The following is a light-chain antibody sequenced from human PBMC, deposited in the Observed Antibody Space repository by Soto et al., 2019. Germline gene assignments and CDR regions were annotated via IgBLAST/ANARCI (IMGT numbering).Light chain of an antibody. V-gene: IGKV1-39*01. Sequence: DIQMTQSPSSLSASVGDRVTITCRASQSISSYLNWYQQQPGKAPKLLIYAASSLQSGVPSRFSGRGSGTDYTLTIGSLQPDDFATYYCQQSYSTPLTFGGGPEVEIK. CDR3: QQSYSTPLT. CDR1: QSISSY. CDR2: AAS. J-gene: IGKJ4*01.